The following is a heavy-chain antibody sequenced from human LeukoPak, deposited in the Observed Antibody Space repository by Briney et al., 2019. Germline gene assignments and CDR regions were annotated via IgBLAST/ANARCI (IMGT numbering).Heavy chain of an antibody. Sequence: ASVKVSCKASGYTFTSYGISWVRQAPGQGLEWMGWISAYNGNTNYAQKLQGRVTMTTDTSTSTAYMELGSLGSDDTAVYYCARDGCSSTSCLHWFDPWGQGTLVTVSS. CDR1: GYTFTSYG. D-gene: IGHD2-2*01. CDR2: ISAYNGNT. CDR3: ARDGCSSTSCLHWFDP. V-gene: IGHV1-18*01. J-gene: IGHJ5*02.